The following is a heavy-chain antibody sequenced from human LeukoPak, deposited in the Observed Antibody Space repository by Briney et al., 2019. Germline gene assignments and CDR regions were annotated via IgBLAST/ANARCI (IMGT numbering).Heavy chain of an antibody. V-gene: IGHV3-33*01. J-gene: IGHJ4*02. CDR1: GYTFSSYG. CDR2: IWSDDRNK. D-gene: IGHD4-23*01. CDR3: ARDYGGDAGLDS. Sequence: GGSLRLSCAASGYTFSSYGMHWVRQAPGKGLEWVALIWSDDRNKYYADSVKGQFTISRDNSKNTLYLQMNSLRAEDTAVYYCARDYGGDAGLDSWGQGTLVTVSS.